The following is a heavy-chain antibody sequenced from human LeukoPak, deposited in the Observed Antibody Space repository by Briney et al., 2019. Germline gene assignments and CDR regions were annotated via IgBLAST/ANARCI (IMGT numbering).Heavy chain of an antibody. Sequence: ASVKVSCKASGYTFTNYGISWVRQAPGQGLEWMGWIRTYNGNTNYAQKLQGRLTMTTDTSTSTAYMELRNLSSDDTAVYYCARVPGRGVSSGTLDYWGQGTLVTVSS. CDR1: GYTFTNYG. CDR2: IRTYNGNT. J-gene: IGHJ4*02. CDR3: ARVPGRGVSSGTLDY. D-gene: IGHD3-10*01. V-gene: IGHV1-18*01.